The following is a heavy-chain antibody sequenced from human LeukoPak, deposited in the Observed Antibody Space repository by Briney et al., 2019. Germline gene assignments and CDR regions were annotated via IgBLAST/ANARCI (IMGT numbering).Heavy chain of an antibody. CDR3: AKDRGYIFPVRNSEY. J-gene: IGHJ4*02. D-gene: IGHD1-1*01. CDR1: GFSFSSYV. Sequence: GGSLRLSCTASGFSFSSYVMSWVRQAPGKGLEWVSGVSGSGGNTYYTYSVKGRLPISRDIYKNTLYPQMHSLRAEDTPIYYRAKDRGYIFPVRNSEYWGEGIRVPVSS. CDR2: VSGSGGNT. V-gene: IGHV3-23*01.